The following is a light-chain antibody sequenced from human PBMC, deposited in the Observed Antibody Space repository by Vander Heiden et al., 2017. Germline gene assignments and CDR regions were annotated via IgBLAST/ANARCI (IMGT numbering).Light chain of an antibody. V-gene: IGKV4-1*01. CDR3: QQYYNIPRT. J-gene: IGKJ1*01. Sequence: DIVMTQSPDSLAVSLGERATIKCKSSQSVLSSSNNKNYLTWFQQKPGQPPKLLIYWASTRESGVPDRFSGSGSGTDFTLTISSLQAEDVAVYYCQQYYNIPRTFGQGTKVEIK. CDR1: QSVLSSSNNKNY. CDR2: WAS.